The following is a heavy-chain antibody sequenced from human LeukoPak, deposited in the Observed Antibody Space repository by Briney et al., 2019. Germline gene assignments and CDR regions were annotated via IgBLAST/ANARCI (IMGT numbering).Heavy chain of an antibody. V-gene: IGHV4-39*01. CDR1: GGSISSSSYY. CDR2: IYYSGST. CDR3: ARPTDSSGDAFDI. D-gene: IGHD3-22*01. Sequence: PSETLSLTCTVSGGSISSSSYYWGWIRQPPGKGLEWIGSIYYSGSTYYNPSLKSRVTISVDTSKNQFSLKLSSVTAADTAVYYCARPTDSSGDAFDIWGQGTMDTVSS. J-gene: IGHJ3*02.